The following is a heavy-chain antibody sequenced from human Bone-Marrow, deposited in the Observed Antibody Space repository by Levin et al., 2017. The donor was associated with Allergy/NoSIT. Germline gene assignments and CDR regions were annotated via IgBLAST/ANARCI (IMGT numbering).Heavy chain of an antibody. D-gene: IGHD5-24*01. CDR3: ARNIEMATMN. J-gene: IGHJ4*02. CDR1: GGSISSYY. V-gene: IGHV4-59*01. Sequence: SETLSLTCTVSGGSISSYYWSWIRQPPGKGLEWIGYIYYSGSTNYNPSLKSRVTISVDTSKNQFSLKLSSVTAADTAVYYCARNIEMATMNCGQGTLVTVSS. CDR2: IYYSGST.